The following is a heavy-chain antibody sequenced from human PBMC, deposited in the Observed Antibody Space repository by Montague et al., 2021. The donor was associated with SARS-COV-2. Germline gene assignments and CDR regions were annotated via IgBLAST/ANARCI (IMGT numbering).Heavy chain of an antibody. Sequence: SLRLSCAASGFTVGSNYMSWVRQAPGKGLEWVSVIYSGGITYYADSVKGRFTISRHNSKNTLYLQMNSLRAEDTAVYYCAVELGLLRAYWGQGTLVTVSS. J-gene: IGHJ4*02. V-gene: IGHV3-53*04. CDR3: AVELGLLRAY. CDR2: IYSGGIT. D-gene: IGHD3/OR15-3a*01. CDR1: GFTVGSNY.